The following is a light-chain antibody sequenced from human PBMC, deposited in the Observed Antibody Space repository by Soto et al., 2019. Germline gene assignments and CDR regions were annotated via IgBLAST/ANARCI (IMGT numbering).Light chain of an antibody. CDR3: AAWDDSLNGHVV. Sequence: QSVLTQPPSASGTPGQRVTISCSGSSSNIGSNTVNWYQQLPGTAPKLLIYNNNQRPSGVPDRFSGSKSGTSASLAISGLQSEDEADYYCAAWDDSLNGHVVFGGGTKPPS. CDR2: NNN. CDR1: SSNIGSNT. J-gene: IGLJ2*01. V-gene: IGLV1-44*01.